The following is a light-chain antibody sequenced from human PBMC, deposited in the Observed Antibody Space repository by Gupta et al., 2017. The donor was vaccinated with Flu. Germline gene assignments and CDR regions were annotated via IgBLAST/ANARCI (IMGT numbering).Light chain of an antibody. CDR2: GAS. Sequence: EIVVTQSPATLSVSPGERATLSCRASQSVSGNLAWYQQKPGQAPRILIYGASTRTSSIPARFSGSGSGTEFTLTISSLHSEDFAVYCCQQYNNWPRTFGQGTKVEIK. V-gene: IGKV3-15*01. CDR3: QQYNNWPRT. J-gene: IGKJ1*01. CDR1: QSVSGN.